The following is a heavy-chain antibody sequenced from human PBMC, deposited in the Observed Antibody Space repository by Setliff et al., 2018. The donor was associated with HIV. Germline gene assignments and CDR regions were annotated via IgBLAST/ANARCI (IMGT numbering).Heavy chain of an antibody. CDR2: INHSGRT. J-gene: IGHJ4*02. CDR3: ARRGMWSYETGGNPTATFDY. Sequence: PSETLSLTCAVYGGSFSGYYWSWIRQAPGKGLEWIGEINHSGRTKYNPSLKSRVTISVDTSKNQFSLKLSSVTAADTAVYYCARRGMWSYETGGNPTATFDYWGQGVLVTVSS. V-gene: IGHV4-34*01. D-gene: IGHD2-8*02. CDR1: GGSFSGYY.